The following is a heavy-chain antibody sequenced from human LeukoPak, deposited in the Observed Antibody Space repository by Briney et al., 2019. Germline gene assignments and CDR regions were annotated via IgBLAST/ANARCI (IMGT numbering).Heavy chain of an antibody. D-gene: IGHD5-12*01. CDR1: GGTFSSYA. J-gene: IGHJ6*04. CDR2: IIPIFGTA. CDR3: ARLVATIGQRDYYYGMDV. Sequence: GASVKVSCKASGGTFSSYAISWVRQAPGQGLEWMGGIIPIFGTANYAQKFQGRVTITADESTSTAYMELSSLRSEDTAVYYCARLVATIGQRDYYYGMDVWGKGTTVTVSS. V-gene: IGHV1-69*13.